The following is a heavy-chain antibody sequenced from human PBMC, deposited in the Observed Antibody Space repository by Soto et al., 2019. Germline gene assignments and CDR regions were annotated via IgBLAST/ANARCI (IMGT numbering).Heavy chain of an antibody. CDR1: GDSVSSNSAA. CDR3: ARGAAMVQSNWFDP. V-gene: IGHV6-1*01. CDR2: TYYRSKWYN. Sequence: SQTLSLTCAISGDSVSSNSAAWNWIRQSPSRGLEWLGRTYYRSKWYNDYAVSVKSRITINPDTSKNQFSLQLNSATPGDTAVYYCARGAAMVQSNWFDPGAREPWSPSPQ. D-gene: IGHD5-18*01. J-gene: IGHJ5*02.